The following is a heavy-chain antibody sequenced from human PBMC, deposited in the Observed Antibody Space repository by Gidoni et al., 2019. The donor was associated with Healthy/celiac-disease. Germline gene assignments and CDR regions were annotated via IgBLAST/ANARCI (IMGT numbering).Heavy chain of an antibody. V-gene: IGHV3-9*01. CDR3: AKGSGGVLLWFGEML. CDR1: GCTFDDYA. CDR2: ISWNSGSI. D-gene: IGHD3-10*01. J-gene: IGHJ4*02. Sequence: EVQLVESGGGLVQPGRSLRLSCAASGCTFDDYAMHWVRQAPGKGLEWVSGISWNSGSIGYADSVKGRFTISRDNAKNSLYLQMNSLRAEDTALYYCAKGSGGVLLWFGEMLWGQGTLVTVSS.